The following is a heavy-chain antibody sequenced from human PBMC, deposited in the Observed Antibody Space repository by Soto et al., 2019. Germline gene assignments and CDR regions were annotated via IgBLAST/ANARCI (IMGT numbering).Heavy chain of an antibody. CDR2: INHSGST. Sequence: QVQLQQWGAGLLKPSETLSLTCAVYVGSFSDYHWTWIRQPPGKGLEWIGEINHSGSTNYNPSLKRLVTISVDTSKNQFSLKLSSVTAADTAVYYCARGLLDLVRGARYGMDVWGQGTTVTVSS. CDR3: ARGLLDLVRGARYGMDV. CDR1: VGSFSDYH. D-gene: IGHD3-10*01. J-gene: IGHJ6*02. V-gene: IGHV4-34*01.